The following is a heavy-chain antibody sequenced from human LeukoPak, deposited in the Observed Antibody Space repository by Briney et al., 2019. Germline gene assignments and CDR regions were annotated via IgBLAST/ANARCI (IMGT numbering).Heavy chain of an antibody. D-gene: IGHD3-22*01. V-gene: IGHV1-18*01. CDR2: ISAYNGNT. Sequence: ASVKVSCKASGGTFSSYAISWVRQAPGQGLEWMGWISAYNGNTNYAQKLQGRVTMTTDTSTSTAYMELRSLRSDDTAVYYCARDRPTNYDSSGYYYEIDYWGQGTLVTVSS. J-gene: IGHJ4*02. CDR3: ARDRPTNYDSSGYYYEIDY. CDR1: GGTFSSYA.